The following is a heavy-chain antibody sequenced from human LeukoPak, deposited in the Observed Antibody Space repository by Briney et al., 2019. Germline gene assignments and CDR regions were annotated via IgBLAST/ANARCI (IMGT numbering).Heavy chain of an antibody. CDR3: ARARDYPLYYFDF. V-gene: IGHV3-66*01. CDR2: ISDTDST. Sequence: GGSLRLSCVVSGFTVSGNYMSWVRQAPGKGPEWVSVISDTDSTHYADSVKGRFTISRDNSKNMFYLQMYSLRVEDTGVYFCARARDYPLYYFDFWGQGTLVTVSS. CDR1: GFTVSGNY. D-gene: IGHD3-16*01. J-gene: IGHJ4*02.